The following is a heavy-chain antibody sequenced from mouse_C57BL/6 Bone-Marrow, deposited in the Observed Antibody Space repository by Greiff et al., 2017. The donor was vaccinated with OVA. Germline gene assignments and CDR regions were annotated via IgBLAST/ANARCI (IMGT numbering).Heavy chain of an antibody. CDR2: IDPSDSYT. J-gene: IGHJ2*01. CDR3: AREGNTTVVAPYFDY. CDR1: GYTFTSYW. Sequence: QVQLQQPGAELVKPGASVKLSCKASGYTFTSYWMQWVKQRPGQGLEWIGEIDPSDSYTNYNQKFKGKATLTVDTSSSTAYMQLSSLTSEDSAVYYCAREGNTTVVAPYFDYWGQGTTLTVSS. V-gene: IGHV1-50*01. D-gene: IGHD1-1*01.